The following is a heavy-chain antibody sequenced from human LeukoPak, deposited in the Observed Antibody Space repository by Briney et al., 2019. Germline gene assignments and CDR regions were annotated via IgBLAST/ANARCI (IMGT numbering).Heavy chain of an antibody. J-gene: IGHJ4*02. D-gene: IGHD6-13*01. Sequence: ASVKVSCKASGYTFSYYYMHWVRQAPGQGLEWMGGIIPIFGTANYAQKFQGRVTITADESTSTAYMEQSNLRSEDTAVYYCSRGGIAAAADYWGQGTLVTVSS. CDR3: SRGGIAAAADY. V-gene: IGHV1-69*13. CDR1: GYTFSYYY. CDR2: IIPIFGTA.